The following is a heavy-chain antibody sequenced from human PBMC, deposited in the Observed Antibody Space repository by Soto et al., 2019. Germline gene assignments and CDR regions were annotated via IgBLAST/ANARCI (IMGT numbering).Heavy chain of an antibody. D-gene: IGHD3-22*01. CDR1: GDSISSADYY. J-gene: IGHJ4*02. CDR3: ARLGGYYQAFDQ. V-gene: IGHV4-30-4*01. CDR2: IYSTDNT. Sequence: PSETLSLTCTVSGDSISSADYYWAWIRQPPGKGLEFIGYIYSTDNTYNNPSLKSRVTIAVDTSKNQFSLRLNSVTAADTAVYYCARLGGYYQAFDQWGQGSLVTVSS.